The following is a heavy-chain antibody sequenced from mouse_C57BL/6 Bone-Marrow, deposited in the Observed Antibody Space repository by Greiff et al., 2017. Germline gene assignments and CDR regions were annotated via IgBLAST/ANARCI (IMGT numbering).Heavy chain of an antibody. CDR2: IDPENGDT. V-gene: IGHV14-4*01. Sequence: VQLQQSGAELVRPGASVKLSCTASGFNIKDDYMHWVKQRPEQGLEWIGWIDPENGDTEYASKFQGKATITADTSSNTAYLQLSSLTSEDTAVYYCTRAHYYGSTRDYWGQGTTLTVSS. CDR3: TRAHYYGSTRDY. D-gene: IGHD1-1*01. CDR1: GFNIKDDY. J-gene: IGHJ2*01.